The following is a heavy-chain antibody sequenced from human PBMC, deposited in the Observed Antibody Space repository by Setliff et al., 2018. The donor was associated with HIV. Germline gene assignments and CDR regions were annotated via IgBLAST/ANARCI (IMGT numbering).Heavy chain of an antibody. D-gene: IGHD2-2*01. CDR1: GYTFTNYD. Sequence: PSVKVSCKASGYTFTNYDINWVRQATGQGLEWMGRMNPNSGNTEYAQQFQGRVTMTRNTSISTAYMELSSLRSEDTAIYYCARGAGDIVVVPAALRNYYYYYMDVWGKGTTVTVSS. J-gene: IGHJ6*03. V-gene: IGHV1-8*02. CDR2: MNPNSGNT. CDR3: ARGAGDIVVVPAALRNYYYYYMDV.